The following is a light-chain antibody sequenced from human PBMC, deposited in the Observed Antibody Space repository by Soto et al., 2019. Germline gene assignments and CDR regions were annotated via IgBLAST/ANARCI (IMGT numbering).Light chain of an antibody. V-gene: IGKV3-15*01. CDR3: QQYKNWPRT. CDR2: GAS. Sequence: EIVMTQSPATLSVSPGERATLSCRASQSVSSNLVWYQQKPGQAPRLLIYGASTRATGIPARFSGSGSGTEFTLTISSLQSEDFAVYYCQQYKNWPRTFGQGTKLEIK. J-gene: IGKJ2*01. CDR1: QSVSSN.